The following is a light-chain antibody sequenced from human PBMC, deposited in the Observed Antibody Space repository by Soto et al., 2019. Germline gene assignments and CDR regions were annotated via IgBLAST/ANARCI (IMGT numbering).Light chain of an antibody. V-gene: IGKV3-11*01. CDR1: QSVTKY. CDR3: QQRSSWPTT. J-gene: IGKJ5*01. CDR2: DAS. Sequence: EIVLTQSPATLSLSPGESATLSCRASQSVTKYLVWYQQRPGQAPRLLISDASYRATGIPARFSGSGSGTDFTLTISSLEPEDFALYYCQQRSSWPTTFGQGTRLEIK.